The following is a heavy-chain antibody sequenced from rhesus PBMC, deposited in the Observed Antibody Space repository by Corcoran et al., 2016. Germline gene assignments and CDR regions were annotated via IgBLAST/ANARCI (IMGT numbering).Heavy chain of an antibody. D-gene: IGHD3-28*01. Sequence: EVQLVQSGGGLAKPGGSLIPSGVASGVSSRDQNLAVVRQIPGKGLEWVSRINDGVGTTWYADSVKGRFTISRENAKNTLYLQMNSLRAEDTAVYYCARDWGYWGQGVLVTVSS. V-gene: IGHV3-178*01. CDR1: GVSSRDQN. CDR3: ARDWGY. J-gene: IGHJ4*01. CDR2: INDGVGTT.